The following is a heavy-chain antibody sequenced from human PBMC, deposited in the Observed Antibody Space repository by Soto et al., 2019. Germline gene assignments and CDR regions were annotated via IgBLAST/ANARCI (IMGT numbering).Heavy chain of an antibody. Sequence: EVQLVESGGGLVQPGGSLRLSCAASGFTFSSYEMNWVRQAPGKGLEWVSYISSSGSNIYYADSVKGRFTISRDNAKNSLLLQMNSLSAEDTGVYFSTRGGRGYNYGDYFDYWGQGTLVTVSS. CDR1: GFTFSSYE. CDR3: TRGGRGYNYGDYFDY. J-gene: IGHJ4*02. D-gene: IGHD5-18*01. V-gene: IGHV3-48*03. CDR2: ISSSGSNI.